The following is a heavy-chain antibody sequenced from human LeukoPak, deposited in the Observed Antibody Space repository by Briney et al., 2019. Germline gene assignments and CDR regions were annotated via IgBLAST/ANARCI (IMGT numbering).Heavy chain of an antibody. CDR1: GYSISSGYY. CDR3: ARLRFDFWSGYTHPYFDY. V-gene: IGHV4-38-2*01. D-gene: IGHD3-3*01. Sequence: SETLSLTCVVSGYSISSGYYWGWIRQPPGKGLEWIGSIYYSGTTYYNPSLKSRVTISVDTSKIQFSLKLSSVAATDTAVYFCARLRFDFWSGYTHPYFDYWGQGTLVTVSS. CDR2: IYYSGTT. J-gene: IGHJ4*02.